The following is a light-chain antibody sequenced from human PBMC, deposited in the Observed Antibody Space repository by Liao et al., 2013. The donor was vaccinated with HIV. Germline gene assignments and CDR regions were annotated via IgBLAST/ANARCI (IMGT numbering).Light chain of an antibody. CDR1: KLVDTY. CDR3: LSADSSGTFYVV. CDR2: QDS. Sequence: SYDLTQPPSVSVSPGQTATITCSGHKLVDTYACWYQQRPGQSPVLVIYQDSQRPSGIPERFSGSSSGTIVTLTISGVQAEDEADYYCLSADSSGTFYVVFGGGTKLTVL. J-gene: IGLJ2*01. V-gene: IGLV3-16*01.